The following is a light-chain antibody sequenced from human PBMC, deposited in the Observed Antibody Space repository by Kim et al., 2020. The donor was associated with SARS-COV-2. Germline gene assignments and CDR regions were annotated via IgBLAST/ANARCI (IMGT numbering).Light chain of an antibody. CDR1: ESVSRY. V-gene: IGKV3-20*01. CDR3: QEYGSSPRT. Sequence: WSPRERATLSCRASESVSRYLAWYQQKPGQGPRLLIIGVSSRATGIPDRFSGSGSGTDFTLTISRLEPEDFAVYYCQEYGSSPRTFGQGTKVEIK. CDR2: GVS. J-gene: IGKJ1*01.